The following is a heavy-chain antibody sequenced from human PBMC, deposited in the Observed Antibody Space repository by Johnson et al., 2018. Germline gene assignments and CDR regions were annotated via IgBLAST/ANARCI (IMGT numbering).Heavy chain of an antibody. J-gene: IGHJ6*03. V-gene: IGHV3-30*18. D-gene: IGHD3-16*02. CDR2: ISLDGSRK. Sequence: QVQLVQSGGGVVEPGRSLRLSCEASGFIFSNYGMYWVRQAPGKGLEWVAGISLDGSRKYYGDPVRGRFTISRDNSVSTLSLGMNSVRVGDTAVYYCAKDRQGFVMRTFGGRSVTQPHRDVWGKGSAVTVSS. CDR3: AKDRQGFVMRTFGGRSVTQPHRDV. CDR1: GFIFSNYG.